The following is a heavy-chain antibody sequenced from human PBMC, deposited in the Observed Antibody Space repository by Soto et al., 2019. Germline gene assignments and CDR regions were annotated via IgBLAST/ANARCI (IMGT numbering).Heavy chain of an antibody. CDR2: ISSSSSYI. J-gene: IGHJ4*02. D-gene: IGHD1-26*01. CDR1: GFTFSSYS. Sequence: GGSLRLSCAASGFTFSSYSMNWVRQAPGKGLEWVSSISSSSSYIYYADSVKGRFTISRDNAKNSLYLQMNSLRAEDTAVYCCARSPGVGAFDYWGQGTLVTVSS. V-gene: IGHV3-21*01. CDR3: ARSPGVGAFDY.